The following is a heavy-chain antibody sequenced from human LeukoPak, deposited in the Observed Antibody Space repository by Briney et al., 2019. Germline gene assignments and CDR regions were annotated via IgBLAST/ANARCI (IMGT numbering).Heavy chain of an antibody. D-gene: IGHD3-10*01. CDR3: AREVVVRGVTIESRSSDH. Sequence: GGSLRLSCAASGFTVSSNYMSWVRQAPGKGLEWVSVIYSGGSTYYADSVKGRFTISRDNSKNTLYLQMNSLRAEDTAVYYCAREVVVRGVTIESRSSDHWGQGTLVTVSS. CDR1: GFTVSSNY. J-gene: IGHJ4*02. V-gene: IGHV3-53*01. CDR2: IYSGGST.